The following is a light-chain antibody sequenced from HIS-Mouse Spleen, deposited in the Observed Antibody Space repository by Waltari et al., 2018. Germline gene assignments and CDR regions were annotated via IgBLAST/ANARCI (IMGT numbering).Light chain of an antibody. Sequence: QSALTQPRPVSGSPGQSVTVSCTGTSSHVGGYNYVSWYQPHPGKAPKLMIYDVSKRPSGVPDRFSGSKSGNTASLTISGLQAEDEADYYCCSYAGSYTWVFGGGTKLTVL. V-gene: IGLV2-11*01. CDR1: SSHVGGYNY. CDR3: CSYAGSYTWV. J-gene: IGLJ3*02. CDR2: DVS.